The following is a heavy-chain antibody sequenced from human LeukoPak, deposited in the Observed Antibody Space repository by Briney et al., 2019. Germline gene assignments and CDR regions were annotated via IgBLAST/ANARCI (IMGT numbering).Heavy chain of an antibody. CDR2: ISSSSSYI. CDR3: ARGAPEGCSGGSCYSLGLTHLNY. CDR1: GFTFSSYS. J-gene: IGHJ4*02. V-gene: IGHV3-21*01. D-gene: IGHD2-15*01. Sequence: PGGSLRLSCAASGFTFSSYSMNWVRQAPGKGLEWVSSISSSSSYIYYADSVKGRFTISRDNAKNSLYLQMNSLRAEDTAVYYCARGAPEGCSGGSCYSLGLTHLNYWGQGTLVTVPS.